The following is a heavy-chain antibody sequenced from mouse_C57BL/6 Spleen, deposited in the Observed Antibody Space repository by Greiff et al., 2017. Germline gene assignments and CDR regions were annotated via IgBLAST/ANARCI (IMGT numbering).Heavy chain of an antibody. V-gene: IGHV1-81*01. CDR2: IYPRSGNT. J-gene: IGHJ4*01. CDR3: ARKAYDSSMDY. D-gene: IGHD2-4*01. Sequence: VQLQQSGAELARPGASVKLSCKASGYTFTSYGISWVKQRPGQGLEWIGEIYPRSGNTYYNEKFKGRATLTVDKSSSTAYLELRSLTSEDTAVYYCARKAYDSSMDYWGQGTSVTVSS. CDR1: GYTFTSYG.